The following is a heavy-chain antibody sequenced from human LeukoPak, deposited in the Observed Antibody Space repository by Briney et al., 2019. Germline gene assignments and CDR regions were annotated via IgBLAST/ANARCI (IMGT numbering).Heavy chain of an antibody. Sequence: ASVKVSCKASGYTFTGYYMHWVRQAPGQGLEWMGWINPNSGGTNYAQKFQGRVTMTRDTSISTAYMELSRLRSDDTAVYYCAGSSSRGNWFDPWGQGTLVTVSS. CDR1: GYTFTGYY. CDR3: AGSSSRGNWFDP. J-gene: IGHJ5*02. D-gene: IGHD3-16*01. CDR2: INPNSGGT. V-gene: IGHV1-2*02.